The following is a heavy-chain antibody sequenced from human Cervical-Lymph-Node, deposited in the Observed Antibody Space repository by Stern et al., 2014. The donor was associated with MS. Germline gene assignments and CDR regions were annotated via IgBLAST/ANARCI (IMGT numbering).Heavy chain of an antibody. CDR1: GGSISSYY. Sequence: QVQLVESGPGLVTPSETLSLTCIVSGGSISSYYWSWIRQPPGKGLEWIGPIYFSGGTYYNPSLQSRVTMSTHISKNQISLRLSSVTAADTAVYYCARAPYDFTNWYGMDVWGQGTTVTVSS. D-gene: IGHD1-1*01. CDR3: ARAPYDFTNWYGMDV. V-gene: IGHV4-59*01. CDR2: IYFSGGT. J-gene: IGHJ6*02.